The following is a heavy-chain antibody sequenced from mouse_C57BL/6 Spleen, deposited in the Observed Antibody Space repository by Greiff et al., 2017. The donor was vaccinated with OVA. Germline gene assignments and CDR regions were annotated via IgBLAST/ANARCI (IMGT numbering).Heavy chain of an antibody. D-gene: IGHD1-1*01. Sequence: QVQLQQSGAELVKPGASVKMSCKASGYTFTSYWITWVKQRPGQGLEWIGDIYPGSGSTNYNEKFKSKATLTVDTSSSTAYMQLSSLTSEDSAVYYCARGGHYYGSSYDAMDYWGQGTSVTVSS. V-gene: IGHV1-55*01. CDR1: GYTFTSYW. J-gene: IGHJ4*01. CDR3: ARGGHYYGSSYDAMDY. CDR2: IYPGSGST.